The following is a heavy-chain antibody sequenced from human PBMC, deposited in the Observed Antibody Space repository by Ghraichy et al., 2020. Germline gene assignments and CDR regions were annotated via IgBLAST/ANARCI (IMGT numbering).Heavy chain of an antibody. V-gene: IGHV4-4*02. D-gene: IGHD6-19*01. Sequence: ESLNISCAVSGGSISSSNWWSWVRQPPGKGLEWIGEIYHSGSTNYNPSLKSRVTISVDKSKNQFSLKLSSVTAAATAVYYCARVRDESGWYYWGQGTLVTVSS. CDR2: IYHSGST. J-gene: IGHJ4*02. CDR1: GGSISSSNW. CDR3: ARVRDESGWYY.